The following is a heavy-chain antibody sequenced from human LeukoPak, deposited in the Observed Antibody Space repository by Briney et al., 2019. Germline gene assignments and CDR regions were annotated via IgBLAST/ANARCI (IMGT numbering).Heavy chain of an antibody. D-gene: IGHD5-12*01. CDR3: ARVATISNYYYGMDV. V-gene: IGHV4-59*10. CDR2: IYTSGST. J-gene: IGHJ6*02. CDR1: GGSFSSYY. Sequence: SETLSLTCAVYGGSFSSYYWSWIRQPAGRGLEWIGRIYTSGSTNYNPSLKSRVTMSVDTSKNQFSLKLSSVTAADTAVYYCARVATISNYYYGMDVWGQGTTVTVSS.